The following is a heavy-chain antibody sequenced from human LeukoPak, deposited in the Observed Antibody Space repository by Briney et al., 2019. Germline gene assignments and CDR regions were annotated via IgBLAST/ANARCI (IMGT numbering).Heavy chain of an antibody. J-gene: IGHJ6*02. CDR2: IYYSGST. Sequence: ETLSLTCTVSGSSISSYYWSWIRQPPGKGLEWIGYIYYSGSTNYNPSLKSRVTISVDTSKNQFSLKLSSVTAADTAVYYCARDQGWYCSGGSCYSPSYYYYYGVDVWGQGTTVTVSS. D-gene: IGHD2-15*01. V-gene: IGHV4-59*01. CDR3: ARDQGWYCSGGSCYSPSYYYYYGVDV. CDR1: GSSISSYY.